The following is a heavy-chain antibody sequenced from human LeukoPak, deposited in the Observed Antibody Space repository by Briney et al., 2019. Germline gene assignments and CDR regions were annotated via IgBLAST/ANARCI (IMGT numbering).Heavy chain of an antibody. D-gene: IGHD3-9*01. Sequence: SETLSLTCTVSGGSISSSSYYWGWIRQPPGKGLEWIGSIYYSGSTYYNPSLKSRVTISVDTSKNQFSLKLSSVTAADTAVYYCARARRLVVAYYFDYWGQGTLVTVSS. J-gene: IGHJ4*02. CDR2: IYYSGST. V-gene: IGHV4-39*07. CDR3: ARARRLVVAYYFDY. CDR1: GGSISSSSYY.